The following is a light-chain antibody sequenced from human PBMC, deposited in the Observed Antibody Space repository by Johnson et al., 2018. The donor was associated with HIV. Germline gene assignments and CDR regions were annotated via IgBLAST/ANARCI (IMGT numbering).Light chain of an antibody. V-gene: IGLV1-51*01. CDR1: SSNVGSSF. Sequence: QSVLTQPPSVSAAPGQTVTISCSGSSSNVGSSFVSWYRQVPGTAPKLLIYDNNKRPSGIPGRFSGSKSGPSATLGITGLQTGDEADYYCGAWDSSLSAYVFGTVTQVTV. CDR3: GAWDSSLSAYV. CDR2: DNN. J-gene: IGLJ1*01.